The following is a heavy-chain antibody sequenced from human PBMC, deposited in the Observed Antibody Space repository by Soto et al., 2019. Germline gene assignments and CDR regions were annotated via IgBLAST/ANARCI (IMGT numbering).Heavy chain of an antibody. CDR2: IIPILGIA. J-gene: IGHJ3*02. V-gene: IGHV1-69*02. CDR3: ATGPDIVVVPAAIRINSSSWRDAFDI. D-gene: IGHD2-2*02. CDR1: GGTFSSYT. Sequence: QVQLVQSGAEVKKPGSSVKVSCKASGGTFSSYTISWVRQAPGQGLEWMGRIIPILGIANYAQKFQGRVTITADKSTSTAYMELSSLRSEDTAVYYCATGPDIVVVPAAIRINSSSWRDAFDIWGQGTMVTVSS.